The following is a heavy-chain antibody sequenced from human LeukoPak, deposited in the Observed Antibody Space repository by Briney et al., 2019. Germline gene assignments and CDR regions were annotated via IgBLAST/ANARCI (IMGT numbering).Heavy chain of an antibody. Sequence: SETLSLTCAVSGGSISSGGYSWSWIRQPPGKGLEWIGYIYHSGSTYYNPSLKSRVTISVDTSKNQFSLKLSSVTAADTAVYYCARVSYFSGWYFPGAFDIWGQGTMVTVSS. CDR3: ARVSYFSGWYFPGAFDI. J-gene: IGHJ3*02. D-gene: IGHD6-19*01. CDR2: IYHSGST. CDR1: GGSISSGGYS. V-gene: IGHV4-30-2*01.